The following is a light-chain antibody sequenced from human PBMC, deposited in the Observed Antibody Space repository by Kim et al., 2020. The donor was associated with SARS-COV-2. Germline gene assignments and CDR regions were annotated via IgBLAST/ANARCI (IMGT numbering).Light chain of an antibody. J-gene: IGKJ5*01. CDR3: QQSNSWPLT. CDR2: DAF. CDR1: ESVSST. V-gene: IGKV3-15*01. Sequence: VSPRERAPLSCRASESVSSTLAWYQQKPGQAPRLLIYDAFTRATGIPARFRGSGSGTEFTLTINSLQSEDSAVYYCQQSNSWPLTFGQGTRLEIK.